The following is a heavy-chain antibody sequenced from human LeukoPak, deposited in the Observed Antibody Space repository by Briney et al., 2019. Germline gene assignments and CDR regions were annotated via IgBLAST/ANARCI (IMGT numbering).Heavy chain of an antibody. J-gene: IGHJ6*02. Sequence: ASVKVSCKASGYTFTSYYMHWVRQAPGQGLEWMGMTNPSGGSTSYAQKFQGRVTMTWDTSTSTVYMELSSLRSEDTAVYYCARWWDDGSGYSYYYGMDVWGQGTTVTVSS. CDR1: GYTFTSYY. V-gene: IGHV1-46*01. CDR2: TNPSGGST. CDR3: ARWWDDGSGYSYYYGMDV. D-gene: IGHD3-22*01.